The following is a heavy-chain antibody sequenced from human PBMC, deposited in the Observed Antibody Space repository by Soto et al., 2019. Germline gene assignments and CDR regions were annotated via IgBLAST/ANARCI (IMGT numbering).Heavy chain of an antibody. V-gene: IGHV3-23*01. CDR2: ISGSGGST. J-gene: IGHJ5*02. Sequence: PGGSLRLSCAASGFTFSSYAMSWVRQAPGKGLEWVSAISGSGGSTYYADSVKGRLTISRDNSKNTLYLQINSLRAEDTAVYYCAKVSLPAAMFGWFDPWGQGTLVTVSS. CDR3: AKVSLPAAMFGWFDP. CDR1: GFTFSSYA. D-gene: IGHD2-2*01.